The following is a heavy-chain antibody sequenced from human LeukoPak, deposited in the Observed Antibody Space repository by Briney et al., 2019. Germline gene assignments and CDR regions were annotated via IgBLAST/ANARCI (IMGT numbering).Heavy chain of an antibody. CDR2: MNPNSGNT. V-gene: IGHV1-8*03. D-gene: IGHD3-3*01. CDR1: GYTFTSYD. Sequence: GASVKVSCKASGYTFTSYDINWVRQATGQGLEWMGWMNPNSGNTGYAQKFQGGVTITRNTSISTAYMELSSLRSEDTAVYYCARGLLAERKKFGVVWNWFDPWGQGTLVTVSS. CDR3: ARGLLAERKKFGVVWNWFDP. J-gene: IGHJ5*02.